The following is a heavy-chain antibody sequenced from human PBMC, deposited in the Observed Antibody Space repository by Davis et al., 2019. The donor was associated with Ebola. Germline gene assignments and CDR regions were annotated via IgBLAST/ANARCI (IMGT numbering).Heavy chain of an antibody. CDR3: AREGRYCSGGSCYSYYFDY. J-gene: IGHJ4*02. Sequence: SVKVSCKASGGTFSSYAISWVRQAPGQGLEWMGGIIPIFGTANYAQKFQGRVTITADESTSTAYMELSSLRSEDTAVYYCAREGRYCSGGSCYSYYFDYWGQGTLVTVSS. CDR1: GGTFSSYA. D-gene: IGHD2-15*01. CDR2: IIPIFGTA. V-gene: IGHV1-69*13.